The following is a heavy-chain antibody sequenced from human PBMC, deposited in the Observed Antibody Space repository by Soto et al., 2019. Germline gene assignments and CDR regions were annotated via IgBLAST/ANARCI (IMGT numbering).Heavy chain of an antibody. V-gene: IGHV3-30*03. CDR2: ISYDGSNK. D-gene: IGHD2-21*02. Sequence: QVQLVESGGGVVQPGRSLRLSCAASGFTFSSYGMHWVRQAPGKGLEWVAVISYDGSNKYYADSVKGRFTISRDNSKNTLYLQMSSLRAEDTAVYYCATDKRAVVVTAPFDYWGQGTLVTVSS. CDR1: GFTFSSYG. CDR3: ATDKRAVVVTAPFDY. J-gene: IGHJ4*02.